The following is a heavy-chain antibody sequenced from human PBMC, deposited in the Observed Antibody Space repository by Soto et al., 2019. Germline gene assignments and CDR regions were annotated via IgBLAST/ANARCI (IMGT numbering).Heavy chain of an antibody. CDR3: ARGPSSSYNYYFDY. D-gene: IGHD6-13*01. V-gene: IGHV4-59*01. CDR2: IYYSVST. Sequence: SETLSLTCTVSGGSISSYYWSWIRQPPGNGLEWIGYIYYSVSTNYNPSLKSRVTISVDTSKNQFSLKLSSVTAADTVVYYCARGPSSSYNYYFDYWGQGTLVTVSS. J-gene: IGHJ4*02. CDR1: GGSISSYY.